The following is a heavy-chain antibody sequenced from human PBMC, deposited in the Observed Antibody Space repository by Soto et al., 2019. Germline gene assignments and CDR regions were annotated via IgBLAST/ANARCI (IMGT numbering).Heavy chain of an antibody. J-gene: IGHJ5*02. V-gene: IGHV1-69*06. CDR1: GGTFSSYA. CDR2: IIPIFGTA. Sequence: SVKVSCKASGGTFSSYAISWARQAPGQGLEWMGGIIPIFGTANYAQKFQGRVTITADKSTSTAYMELSSLRSEDTAVYYCARGGGGDYYGSGSLLYNWFDPWGQGTLVTVSS. CDR3: ARGGGGDYYGSGSLLYNWFDP. D-gene: IGHD3-10*01.